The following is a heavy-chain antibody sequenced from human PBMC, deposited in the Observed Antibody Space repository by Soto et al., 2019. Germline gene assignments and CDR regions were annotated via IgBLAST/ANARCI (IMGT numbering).Heavy chain of an antibody. CDR3: VRGGYYYYGMDV. CDR1: GFTFSSYW. CDR2: INGDGSRT. V-gene: IGHV3-74*01. D-gene: IGHD3-10*01. Sequence: EVQLVESGGGLVQPGGSLRLSCAASGFTFSSYWMHWVRRAPGKGLVWVSRINGDGSRTSYADSVKGRFTISRDNAKNTLYLQMNSLRAEDTAVYYCVRGGYYYYGMDVWGQGTTVTVSS. J-gene: IGHJ6*02.